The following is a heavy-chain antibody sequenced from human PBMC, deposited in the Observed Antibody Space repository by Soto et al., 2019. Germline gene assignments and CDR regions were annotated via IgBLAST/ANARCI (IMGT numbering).Heavy chain of an antibody. CDR2: ISSGGGST. CDR1: GLTFRSYP. Sequence: GGSLRLSCAASGLTFRSYPMTWVRQSPGKGLEWVAAISSGGGSTYHADSVKGRFTISRDNSKNTLYLQMNSLRVEDTAVYYCAKGHVQMDVWGQGTTVTV. J-gene: IGHJ6*02. V-gene: IGHV3-23*01. CDR3: AKGHVQMDV.